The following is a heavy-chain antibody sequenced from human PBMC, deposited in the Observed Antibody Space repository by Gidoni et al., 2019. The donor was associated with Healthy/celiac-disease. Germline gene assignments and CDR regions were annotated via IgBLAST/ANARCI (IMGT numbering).Heavy chain of an antibody. Sequence: EVQLVESGGGLVKPGGSLRLSCAASGFTFSSYSMNWVRQAPGKGLEWVSSISSSSSYIYYADSVKGRFTISRDNAKNSLYLQMNSLRAEDTAVYYCARDPGSYGGYVPNYYFDYWGQGTLVTVSS. V-gene: IGHV3-21*01. D-gene: IGHD5-12*01. CDR1: GFTFSSYS. J-gene: IGHJ4*02. CDR2: ISSSSSYI. CDR3: ARDPGSYGGYVPNYYFDY.